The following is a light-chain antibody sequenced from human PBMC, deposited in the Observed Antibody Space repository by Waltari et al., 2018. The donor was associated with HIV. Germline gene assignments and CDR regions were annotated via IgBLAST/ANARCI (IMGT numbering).Light chain of an antibody. Sequence: QSVLTQPPSVSAAPGQKVTISCSGSGSNMGNNYVSWYQQVPGTAPKVLIYDNNKRPSGILGRFSGSKSGTSATLGITGLQTGDEADYYCGTWDSSLSAVVFGGGTKLTVL. J-gene: IGLJ2*01. CDR1: GSNMGNNY. V-gene: IGLV1-51*01. CDR2: DNN. CDR3: GTWDSSLSAVV.